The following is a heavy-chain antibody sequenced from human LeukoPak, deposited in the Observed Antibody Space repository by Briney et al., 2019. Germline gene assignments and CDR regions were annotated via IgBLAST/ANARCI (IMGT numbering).Heavy chain of an antibody. V-gene: IGHV3-53*01. CDR2: IYSGGST. CDR3: ARSPVNYYDSSGYYGRPIVAPDY. J-gene: IGHJ4*02. D-gene: IGHD3-22*01. Sequence: GGSLRLSCAASGFTVSSNYMSWVRQAPGKGLEWVSVIYSGGSTYYADSVKGRFTISRENAENSLYLQMNSLRAGDTAVYYCARSPVNYYDSSGYYGRPIVAPDYWGQGTLVTVSS. CDR1: GFTVSSNY.